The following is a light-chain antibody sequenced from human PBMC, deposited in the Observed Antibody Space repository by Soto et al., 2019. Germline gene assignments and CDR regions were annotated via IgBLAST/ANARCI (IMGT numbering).Light chain of an antibody. J-gene: IGKJ1*01. V-gene: IGKV3-15*01. CDR1: QSVRTN. CDR3: QQYNDNWPT. Sequence: EIVLTQSPATLSVSPGERATLSFRASQSVRTNLAWYQHKPGQSPRLLIYGASNRATGFPARFSGSGSGTEFTLTINGLQSEDFAVYYCQQYNDNWPTFGQGTKVDIK. CDR2: GAS.